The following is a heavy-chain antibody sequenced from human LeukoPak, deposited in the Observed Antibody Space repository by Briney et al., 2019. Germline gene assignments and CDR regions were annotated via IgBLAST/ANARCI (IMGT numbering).Heavy chain of an antibody. CDR3: ARDRGGVGATTGLIDY. J-gene: IGHJ4*02. CDR2: IYYSGST. CDR1: GGSISSGDYY. V-gene: IGHV4-30-4*08. Sequence: PSETLSPTYPVSGGSISSGDYYWSWIRQPPGKGLEWIGYIYYSGSTYYNPSIKSRVTISVDTSKNQISLKLSSVTAADTAVYYCARDRGGVGATTGLIDYWGQGTLVTVSS. D-gene: IGHD1-26*01.